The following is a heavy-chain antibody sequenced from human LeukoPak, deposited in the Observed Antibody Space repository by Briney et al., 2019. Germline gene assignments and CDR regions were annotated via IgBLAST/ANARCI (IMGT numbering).Heavy chain of an antibody. J-gene: IGHJ6*03. CDR2: IYTSGST. CDR1: LYSISSGYY. Sequence: SETLSLTCSVSLYSISSGYYWGWIRQSPGKGLEWIGYIYTSGSTNYNPSLKSRVTISVDTSKNQFSLKLCSVTAADTAVYYCARIKTMSSSWSRVYYYYYMDVWGKGTTVTVSS. CDR3: ARIKTMSSSWSRVYYYYYMDV. V-gene: IGHV4-38-2*02. D-gene: IGHD6-13*01.